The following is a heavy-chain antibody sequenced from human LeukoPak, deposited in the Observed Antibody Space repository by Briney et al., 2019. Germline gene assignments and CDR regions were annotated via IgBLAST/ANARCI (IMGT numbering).Heavy chain of an antibody. CDR2: IYYSGST. CDR3: ARLYYDSSGYYQICYFDY. J-gene: IGHJ4*02. D-gene: IGHD3-22*01. V-gene: IGHV4-39*01. Sequence: PSETLSLTCTVSGGSISSSSYYWGWIRQPPGKGLEWIGSIYYSGSTYYNPSLKSRVTISVDTSKNQFSLNLSSVTAADTAVYCCARLYYDSSGYYQICYFDYWGQGTLVTVSS. CDR1: GGSISSSSYY.